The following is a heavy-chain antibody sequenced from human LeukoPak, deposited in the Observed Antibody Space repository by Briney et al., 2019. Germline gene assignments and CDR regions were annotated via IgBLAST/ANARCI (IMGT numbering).Heavy chain of an antibody. CDR2: ISTNSDYI. Sequence: PGGSLRLSCAASGFTFSDYYMSWIRQAPGKGLEWVSSISTNSDYIYYADSLKGRFTISRDNAKNSLYLQIDSLRAEDTAVYYCAKPPRGSGADYWGQGTLVTVSS. D-gene: IGHD3-10*01. J-gene: IGHJ4*02. V-gene: IGHV3-11*03. CDR3: AKPPRGSGADY. CDR1: GFTFSDYY.